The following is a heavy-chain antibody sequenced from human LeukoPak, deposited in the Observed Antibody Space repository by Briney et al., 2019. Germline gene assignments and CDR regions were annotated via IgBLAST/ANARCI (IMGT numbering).Heavy chain of an antibody. Sequence: GGSLRLSCAASGFTFSSYSMHWVRQAPGKGLEWVAGILYDGSHKYYVDSVKGRFTISRDNSKNTLYLQMNNLRAEDTAVYYCARDGCSSTSCAMIYYYYYGMDVWGQGTTVTVSS. D-gene: IGHD2-2*01. CDR1: GFTFSSYS. J-gene: IGHJ6*02. CDR3: ARDGCSSTSCAMIYYYYYGMDV. V-gene: IGHV3-30*04. CDR2: ILYDGSHK.